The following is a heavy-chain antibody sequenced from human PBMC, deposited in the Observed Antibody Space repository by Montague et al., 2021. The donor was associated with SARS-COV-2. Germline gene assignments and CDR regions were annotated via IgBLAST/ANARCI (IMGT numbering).Heavy chain of an antibody. CDR2: IYYSGST. D-gene: IGHD3-10*01. V-gene: IGHV4-30-4*01. CDR1: GGSISSGDYY. J-gene: IGHJ6*02. CDR3: ARDSMFRASKPSGSTYYYYYGMDV. Sequence: TLSLTCTVSGGSISSGDYYWSWLRQPPGKGLEWIGYIYYSGSTYYNPSLKSRVTISVDTSKNQFSLKLSSVTAADTAVYYCARDSMFRASKPSGSTYYYYYGMDVWGQGTTVTVSS.